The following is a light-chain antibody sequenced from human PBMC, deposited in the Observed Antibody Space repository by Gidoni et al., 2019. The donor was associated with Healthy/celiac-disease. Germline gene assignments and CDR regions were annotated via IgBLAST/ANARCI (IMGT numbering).Light chain of an antibody. CDR1: QSISSY. Sequence: DIQITQSPSSLPASVGDRVTITCRASQSISSYLNWYQQKPGKDPKLLIYDASSWQSGVPSRFSGSGSGTDFTLTISSLQPEDFATYYCQQSYSTPRTFGQGTKVEIK. V-gene: IGKV1-39*01. J-gene: IGKJ1*01. CDR3: QQSYSTPRT. CDR2: DAS.